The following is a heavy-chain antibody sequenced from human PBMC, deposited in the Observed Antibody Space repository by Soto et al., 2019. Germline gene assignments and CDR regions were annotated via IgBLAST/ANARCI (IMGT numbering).Heavy chain of an antibody. V-gene: IGHV1-46*01. Sequence: GASVKVSCKASGYTFTHYHVYWVRQAPGRGLEWLGMINPSGGSTTYAQNLQGRVTMTRDTSTNTVYMELSSLRSGDTAVYYCAREAINSSGYSRYFQHWGQGTLVTVSS. CDR1: GYTFTHYH. D-gene: IGHD3-22*01. CDR3: AREAINSSGYSRYFQH. CDR2: INPSGGST. J-gene: IGHJ1*01.